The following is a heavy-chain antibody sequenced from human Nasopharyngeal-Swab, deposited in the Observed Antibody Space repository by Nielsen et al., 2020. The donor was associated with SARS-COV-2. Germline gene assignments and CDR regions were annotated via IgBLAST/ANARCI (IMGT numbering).Heavy chain of an antibody. V-gene: IGHV4-39*07. D-gene: IGHD3-10*01. J-gene: IGHJ6*03. CDR1: GGSISSSSYY. CDR3: ARERGRGGIWNYYYYYMDV. Sequence: SGTLSLTCTVSGGSISSSSYYWGWIRQPPGKGLEWIGSIYYSGSTYYNPSLKSRVTITEDTAKNQFSLKLSSVTAADTAVYYCARERGRGGIWNYYYYYMDVWGKGTTVTVSS. CDR2: IYYSGST.